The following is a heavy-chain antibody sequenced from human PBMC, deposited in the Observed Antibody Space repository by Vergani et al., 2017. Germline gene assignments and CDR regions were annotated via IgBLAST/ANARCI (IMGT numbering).Heavy chain of an antibody. CDR1: GYTFTSYG. J-gene: IGHJ4*02. CDR2: ISAYNGNT. V-gene: IGHV1-18*01. D-gene: IGHD2-2*01. Sequence: QVQLVQSGAEVKKPGASVKVSCKASGYTFTSYGISWVRQAPGQGLEWMGWISAYNGNTNYAQKLQGRVTMTTDTSTSTAYMELSSLRSEDTAVYYCASGYCSSTSCYFGPDYWGQGTLVTVSS. CDR3: ASGYCSSTSCYFGPDY.